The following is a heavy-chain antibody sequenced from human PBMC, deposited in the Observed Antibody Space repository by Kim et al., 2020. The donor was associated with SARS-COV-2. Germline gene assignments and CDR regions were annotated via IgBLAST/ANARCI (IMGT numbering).Heavy chain of an antibody. Sequence: ASVKVSCKASGYTFTGYYMHWVRQAPGQGLEWMGRINPNSGGTNYAQKFQGRVTMTRDTSISTAYMELSRLRSDDTAVYYCARGAPYSSGWYYYYGMDVWGQGTTVTVSS. CDR2: INPNSGGT. CDR1: GYTFTGYY. V-gene: IGHV1-2*06. CDR3: ARGAPYSSGWYYYYGMDV. J-gene: IGHJ6*02. D-gene: IGHD6-19*01.